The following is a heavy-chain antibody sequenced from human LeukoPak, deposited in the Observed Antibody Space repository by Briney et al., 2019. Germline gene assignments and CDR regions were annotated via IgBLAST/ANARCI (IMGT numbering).Heavy chain of an antibody. V-gene: IGHV3-53*01. CDR3: AFLWFGELLSTFDY. D-gene: IGHD3-10*01. CDR1: GFTVSSNY. Sequence: PGGSLRLSCAASGFTVSSNYMSWVRQAPGKGLEWVSVIYSGGRTYYADSVKGRFTISRDNSKNTLYLQMNSLRAEDTAVYYCAFLWFGELLSTFDYWGQGTLATVSS. J-gene: IGHJ4*02. CDR2: IYSGGRT.